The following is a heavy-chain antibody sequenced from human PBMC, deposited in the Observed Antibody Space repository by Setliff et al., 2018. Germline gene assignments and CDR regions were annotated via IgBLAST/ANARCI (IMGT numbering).Heavy chain of an antibody. CDR3: AKEIQPRRGPVYDSSGLAFDY. J-gene: IGHJ4*01. CDR2: IRYDGSKK. CDR1: GFTFSTYG. V-gene: IGHV3-30*02. D-gene: IGHD3-22*01. Sequence: SLRLSCAASGFTFSTYGIHWVRHTPGKGLEWVAYIRYDGSKKDYADYVRGRFTISRDDSKNTVSLQMNSLRAEDTAVYYCAKEIQPRRGPVYDSSGLAFDYWGQGTLVTVSS.